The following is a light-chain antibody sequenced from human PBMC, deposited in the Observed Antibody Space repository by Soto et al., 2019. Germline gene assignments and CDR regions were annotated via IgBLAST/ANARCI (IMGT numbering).Light chain of an antibody. V-gene: IGLV2-14*03. CDR2: DVT. CDR1: SSDVGGYNF. CDR3: NSYTASSTQV. J-gene: IGLJ1*01. Sequence: QSVLTQPASVSGSPGQSITISCTGTSSDVGGYNFVSWYQQHPGKAPKIMIYDVTNRPSGVSNRFSGSKSGNTASLTISGLQAEDEADYYCNSYTASSTQVFGTGTKLTVL.